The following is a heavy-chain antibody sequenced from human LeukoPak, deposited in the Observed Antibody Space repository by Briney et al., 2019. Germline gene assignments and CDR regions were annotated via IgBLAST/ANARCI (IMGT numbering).Heavy chain of an antibody. CDR3: ARETLAARMFDY. CDR2: ISSDGSSI. CDR1: GFTLSDYE. D-gene: IGHD6-6*01. Sequence: PGRSLRLSCAASGFTLSDYEMNWVRQAPGKGLEWISYISSDGSSIFYEDSVKGRVTISRDNAKNSLYLQMRSLRAEDTAVYYCARETLAARMFDYWGQGALVTVSS. V-gene: IGHV3-48*03. J-gene: IGHJ4*02.